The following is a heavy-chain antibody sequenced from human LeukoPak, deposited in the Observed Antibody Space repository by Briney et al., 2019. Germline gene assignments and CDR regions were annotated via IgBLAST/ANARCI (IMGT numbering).Heavy chain of an antibody. Sequence: PSETLSLTCTVSGGSISSYYWSWIRQPPGKGLEWTGNIYYSGSTNYNPSLKSRVTISVDKSKNQFSLKLSSVTAADTAVYYCARRNIVATTYYYYYYGMDVWGQGTTVTVSS. CDR3: ARRNIVATTYYYYYYGMDV. CDR1: GGSISSYY. D-gene: IGHD5-12*01. V-gene: IGHV4-59*08. J-gene: IGHJ6*02. CDR2: IYYSGST.